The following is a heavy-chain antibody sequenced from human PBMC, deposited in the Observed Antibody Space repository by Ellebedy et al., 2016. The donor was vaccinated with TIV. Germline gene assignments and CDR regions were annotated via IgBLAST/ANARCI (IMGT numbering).Heavy chain of an antibody. J-gene: IGHJ6*02. D-gene: IGHD3-10*01. Sequence: GESLKISCAASGFTFSSYSMDWFRQAPGKGLEWVSSITSPSSYIHYAESVKGRFTISRDNAKNSLYLQMNSLRAEDTAVYYCAKDGVAMVRGVSGEHYYYYGMDVWGQGTTVTVSS. CDR2: ITSPSSYI. V-gene: IGHV3-21*01. CDR1: GFTFSSYS. CDR3: AKDGVAMVRGVSGEHYYYYGMDV.